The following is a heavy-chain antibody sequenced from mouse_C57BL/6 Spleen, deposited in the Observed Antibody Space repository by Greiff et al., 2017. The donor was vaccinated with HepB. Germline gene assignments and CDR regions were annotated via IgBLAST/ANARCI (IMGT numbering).Heavy chain of an antibody. CDR1: GYAFSSSW. CDR3: ARLLWNYFDY. CDR2: IYPGDGDT. Sequence: VQLQQSGPELVKPGASVKISCKASGYAFSSSWMNWVKQRPGKGLEWIGRIYPGDGDTNYNGKFKGKATLTADKSSSTAYMQLSSLTSEDSAVYFCARLLWNYFDYWGQGTTLTVSS. J-gene: IGHJ2*01. D-gene: IGHD2-1*01. V-gene: IGHV1-82*01.